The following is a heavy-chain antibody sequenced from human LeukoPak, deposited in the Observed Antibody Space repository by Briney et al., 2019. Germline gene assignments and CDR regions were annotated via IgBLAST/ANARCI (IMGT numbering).Heavy chain of an antibody. CDR2: INAYNGNT. CDR3: AREILYDSSGYYHYGMDV. Sequence: ASVKVSCKASGYTFTSYGISWVRQAPGQGLEWMGWINAYNGNTNYAQKFQGRVTMTTDTSTSTAYMELRSLRSDDTAVYYCAREILYDSSGYYHYGMDVWGQGTTVTVSS. V-gene: IGHV1-18*01. CDR1: GYTFTSYG. J-gene: IGHJ6*02. D-gene: IGHD3-22*01.